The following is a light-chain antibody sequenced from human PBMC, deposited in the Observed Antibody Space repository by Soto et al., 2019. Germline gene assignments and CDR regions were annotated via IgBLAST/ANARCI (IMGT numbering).Light chain of an antibody. CDR3: QQYGSSPT. CDR2: GAS. J-gene: IGKJ1*01. Sequence: IVLTQSPGTLSLSPGERATLSCRASQSVSSSYLAWYHQKPGQAPRLLIYGASSRATGIPDRFTGSGSGTDFTLTISILETEDFAVYYCQQYGSSPTFGQGTKVDIK. CDR1: QSVSSSY. V-gene: IGKV3-20*01.